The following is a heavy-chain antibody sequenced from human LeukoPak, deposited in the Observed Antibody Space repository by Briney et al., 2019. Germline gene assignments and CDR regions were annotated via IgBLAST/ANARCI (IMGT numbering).Heavy chain of an antibody. J-gene: IGHJ4*02. Sequence: EASVKVSCKASGYTFTIYAMHWVRQAPGQRLEWMGWINAGNGNTKYSQKFQGRVTITRDTSASTAYMELSSLRSEDTAVYYCASTTVTTYGFDYWGQGTLVTVSS. V-gene: IGHV1-3*01. CDR3: ASTTVTTYGFDY. CDR1: GYTFTIYA. CDR2: INAGNGNT. D-gene: IGHD4-11*01.